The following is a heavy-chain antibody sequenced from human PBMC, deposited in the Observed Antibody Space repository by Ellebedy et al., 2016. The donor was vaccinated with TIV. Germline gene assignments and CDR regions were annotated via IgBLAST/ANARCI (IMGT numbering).Heavy chain of an antibody. V-gene: IGHV4-61*01. J-gene: IGHJ4*03. CDR3: AAAGTLTAGGYFDD. D-gene: IGHD1-14*01. CDR1: GDSVSIGRYY. Sequence: SETLSLTXTVSGDSVSIGRYYWGRIRQPPGKGLEWIGYIYYSGATFYNPSLKSRVTISLDTSNLQFSLRLNSVTAADTAIYYCAAAGTLTAGGYFDDWGQGTLVAVSS. CDR2: IYYSGAT.